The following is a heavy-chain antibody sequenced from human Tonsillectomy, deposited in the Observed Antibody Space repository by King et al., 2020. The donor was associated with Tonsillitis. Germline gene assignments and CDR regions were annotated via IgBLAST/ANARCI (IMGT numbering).Heavy chain of an antibody. CDR1: GGSISSYY. CDR3: AREGDGWFDP. CDR2: IHYSGST. Sequence: VQLQESGPGLVKPSETLSLTCTVSGGSISSYYWSWIRQPPGKGMEWIGYIHYSGSTNYNPSLKSRVTISVDTSKNQFSLKLSSVTAADTAVYYCAREGDGWFDPWGQGTLVTVSS. V-gene: IGHV4-59*01. J-gene: IGHJ5*02. D-gene: IGHD3-16*01.